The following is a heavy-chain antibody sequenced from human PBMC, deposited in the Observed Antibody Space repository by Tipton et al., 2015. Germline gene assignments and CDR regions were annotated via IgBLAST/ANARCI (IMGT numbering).Heavy chain of an antibody. Sequence: TLSLTCSVSGASINNEDYYWNWIRQHPGKGLEWIGHIHHSGDTHYNPSLEGRVTISVDTSKSQFSLKLRSVSAADTAVYFCARDRHVTLERGVSPLYYGMDIWGQGTAVTVSS. CDR3: ARDRHVTLERGVSPLYYGMDI. CDR1: GASINNEDYY. V-gene: IGHV4-31*03. J-gene: IGHJ6*02. D-gene: IGHD3-10*01. CDR2: IHHSGDT.